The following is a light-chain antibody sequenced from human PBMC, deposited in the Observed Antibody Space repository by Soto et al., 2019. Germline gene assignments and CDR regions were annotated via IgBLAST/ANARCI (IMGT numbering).Light chain of an antibody. CDR1: SSDVGAYSY. CDR2: DVS. CDR3: SSYTSSTTYV. J-gene: IGLJ1*01. V-gene: IGLV2-14*01. Sequence: QSALTQPAYVSGSPGQSITISCTGTSSDVGAYSYVSWYQQHPGKAPKLIIYDVSDRPSGVSNRFSGSKSGNTASLTISGLQAEDEADYYCSSYTSSTTYVFGTGTKVTVL.